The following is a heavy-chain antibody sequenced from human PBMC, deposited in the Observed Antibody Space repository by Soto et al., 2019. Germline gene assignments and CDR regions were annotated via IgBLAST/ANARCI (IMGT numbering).Heavy chain of an antibody. CDR2: IYHSGST. D-gene: IGHD3-16*01. Sequence: QLQLLESGSGLVKPSQTLSLTCAVSGGSISSGGYSWSWIRQPPGKGLEWIGYIYHSGSTYYNPSVKSRVTISVDRSKNQFSLKLSSVTAADTSVYYCARGMWGAFYIWGQGTMVTVSS. CDR1: GGSISSGGYS. V-gene: IGHV4-30-2*01. J-gene: IGHJ3*02. CDR3: ARGMWGAFYI.